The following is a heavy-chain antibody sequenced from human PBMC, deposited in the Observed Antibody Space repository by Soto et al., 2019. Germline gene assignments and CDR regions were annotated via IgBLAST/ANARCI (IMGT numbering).Heavy chain of an antibody. CDR1: SGTISSSNW. Sequence: SETLSLTCAVSSGTISSSNWWTWVRQPPGKGLEWIGEINQSGSPNYNPSLRSRVTISVDKSKSQFFLKLGSVTAADTAIYYWAVVGMVAAIREFGPWGEGTLV. J-gene: IGHJ5*02. V-gene: IGHV4-4*02. CDR3: AVVGMVAAIREFGP. CDR2: INQSGSP. D-gene: IGHD2-15*01.